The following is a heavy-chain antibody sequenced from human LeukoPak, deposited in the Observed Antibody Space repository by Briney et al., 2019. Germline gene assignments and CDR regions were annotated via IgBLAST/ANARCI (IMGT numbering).Heavy chain of an antibody. CDR1: GFTFSSYG. CDR2: IWYDGSNK. Sequence: GGSLRLSCAVSGFTFSSYGMHWVRQAPGKGLEWVALIWYDGSNKYYADSVKGRLTISRDNSKNTLYLQMNSLRAEDTAVYYCAREGPRGNSQFDYWGQGTLVTVSS. V-gene: IGHV3-33*08. J-gene: IGHJ4*02. CDR3: AREGPRGNSQFDY. D-gene: IGHD2/OR15-2a*01.